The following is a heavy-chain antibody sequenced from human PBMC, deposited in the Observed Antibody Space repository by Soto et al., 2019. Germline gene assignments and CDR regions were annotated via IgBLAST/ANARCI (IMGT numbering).Heavy chain of an antibody. V-gene: IGHV3-30-3*01. Sequence: ESGGGVVQPGRSLRLSCAASGFTFSSYAMHWVRQAPGKGLEWVAVISYDGSNKYYADSVKGRFTISRDNSKNTLYLQMNSLRAEDTAVYYCARGGQPRDFDYWGQGTLVTVSS. D-gene: IGHD1-26*01. J-gene: IGHJ4*02. CDR3: ARGGQPRDFDY. CDR2: ISYDGSNK. CDR1: GFTFSSYA.